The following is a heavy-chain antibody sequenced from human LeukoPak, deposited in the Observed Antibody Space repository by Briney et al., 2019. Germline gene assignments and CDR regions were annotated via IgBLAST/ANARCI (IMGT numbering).Heavy chain of an antibody. CDR1: GFTFSSYA. V-gene: IGHV3-23*01. D-gene: IGHD6-13*01. CDR3: AKGRYSNYYYMDV. CDR2: ISGSGGST. J-gene: IGHJ6*03. Sequence: PGGSLRLSCAASGFTFSSYAMSWVRQAPGKGLEWVSAISGSGGSTYYADSVKGRFTISRDNSNNTLYLQMNSLRAEDTAVYYCAKGRYSNYYYMDVWGKGTTVTVSS.